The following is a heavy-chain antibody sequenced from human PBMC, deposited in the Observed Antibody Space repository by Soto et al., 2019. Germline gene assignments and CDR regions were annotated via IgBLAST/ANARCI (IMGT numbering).Heavy chain of an antibody. D-gene: IGHD6-25*01. CDR3: ARVFSSGSGWMYYFDF. Sequence: QVQLRESGPGLVEASGTLSLTCEVSTGSISSGNWWSWVRQPPGKGLEWIGAIYYTGATNYNPSLKMRITMTIDKSKDHFSLSLRSATAADTAVYYCARVFSSGSGWMYYFDFWGQGTLVSVSS. CDR2: IYYTGAT. J-gene: IGHJ4*02. V-gene: IGHV4-4*02. CDR1: TGSISSGNW.